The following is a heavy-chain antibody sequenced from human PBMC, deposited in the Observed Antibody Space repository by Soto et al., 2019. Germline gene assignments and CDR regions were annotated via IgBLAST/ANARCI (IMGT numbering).Heavy chain of an antibody. D-gene: IGHD3-22*01. Sequence: SVKVSCKASGGTFSSYAISWVRQAPGQGLEWMGGIIPIFGTANYAQKFQGRVTITADKSTSTAYMELSSLRSEDTAVYYCARDRGQYCYDSSGYYWDFDYWGQGTLVTVSS. CDR3: ARDRGQYCYDSSGYYWDFDY. CDR1: GGTFSSYA. V-gene: IGHV1-69*06. CDR2: IIPIFGTA. J-gene: IGHJ4*02.